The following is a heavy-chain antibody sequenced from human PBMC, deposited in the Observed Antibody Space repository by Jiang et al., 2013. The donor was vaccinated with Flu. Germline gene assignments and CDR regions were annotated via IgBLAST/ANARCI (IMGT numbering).Heavy chain of an antibody. CDR3: ARCGSTVTCAFDI. Sequence: QLLESGGGLVQPGGSLRLSCAASGFTFSSYWMSWVRQAPGKGLEWVANIKQDGSEKYYVDSVKGRFTISRDNAKNSLYLQMNSLRAEDTAVYYCARCGSTVTCAFDIWGQGTMVTVSS. CDR1: GFTFSSYW. V-gene: IGHV3-7*03. D-gene: IGHD4-17*01. J-gene: IGHJ3*02. CDR2: IKQDGSEK.